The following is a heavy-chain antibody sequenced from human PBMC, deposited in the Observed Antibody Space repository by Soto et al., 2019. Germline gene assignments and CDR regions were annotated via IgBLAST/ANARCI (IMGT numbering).Heavy chain of an antibody. Sequence: PSETLSLTCIVSNYSISSGYHWGWIRQPPGKGLEGIGAIYQSGNTYQNPSLKSRVILSIDTSKNQFSLNLRNVTAADTAVYYCVRGKVNFDFWGKGILVTVSS. V-gene: IGHV4-38-2*02. CDR3: VRGKVNFDF. CDR2: IYQSGNT. J-gene: IGHJ4*02. CDR1: NYSISSGYH.